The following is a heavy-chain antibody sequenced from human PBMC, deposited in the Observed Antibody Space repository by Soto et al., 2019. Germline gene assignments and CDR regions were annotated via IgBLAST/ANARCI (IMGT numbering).Heavy chain of an antibody. Sequence: SETLSLTCIVSGGSISHYYWSWIRQPPGKGLEWIGYIYYSGSTIYNPSLKSRVTISVDTSKNQFSLKLSSVTAADTAVYYCARRAYYDSSGYDYWGQGTLVTVS. CDR2: IYYSGST. V-gene: IGHV4-59*08. CDR1: GGSISHYY. CDR3: ARRAYYDSSGYDY. J-gene: IGHJ4*02. D-gene: IGHD3-22*01.